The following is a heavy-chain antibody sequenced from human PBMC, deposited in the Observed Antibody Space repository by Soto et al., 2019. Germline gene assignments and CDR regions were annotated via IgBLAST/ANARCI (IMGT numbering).Heavy chain of an antibody. V-gene: IGHV1-3*01. CDR2: INAGNGNT. J-gene: IGHJ4*02. Sequence: QVHLVQSGAEVKEPGASVKVSCKTSGFTFTTHAIHWVRQAPGPSLEWMGWINAGNGNTKYSQRFQDRVTITRDTSASTAYMELSSLRSEDRAVYYCARRNSSGPIDHWGQGTLVTVSS. CDR3: ARRNSSGPIDH. D-gene: IGHD3-22*01. CDR1: GFTFTTHA.